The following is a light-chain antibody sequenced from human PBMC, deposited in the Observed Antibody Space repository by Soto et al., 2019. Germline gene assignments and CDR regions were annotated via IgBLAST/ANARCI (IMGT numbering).Light chain of an antibody. CDR1: QSVSSY. CDR3: QQRSNWPPIP. J-gene: IGKJ5*01. V-gene: IGKV3-11*01. CDR2: DAS. Sequence: EIVLTQSPATLSLSPGERATLSCRASQSVSSYLAWYQQKPGQAPRLLIYDASNRATGIPARFSGSGSGTDFTLTISSLEPEDFAVNYCQQRSNWPPIPFGQETRLEIK.